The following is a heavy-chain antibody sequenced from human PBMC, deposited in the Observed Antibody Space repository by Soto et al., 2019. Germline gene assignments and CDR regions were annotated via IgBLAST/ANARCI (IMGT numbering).Heavy chain of an antibody. CDR2: ISGSGGNI. Sequence: PGGSLSLSCAASGFTFRSYAMSWVRQAPRKGLEWVSAISGSGGNIYYADSVKGRFTISRDNSKNTLYLEMNSLRAEDTAVYYCAKDKGPSVGATPGYYYQGLDVWGQGTTVTVSS. CDR3: AKDKGPSVGATPGYYYQGLDV. V-gene: IGHV3-23*01. J-gene: IGHJ6*02. D-gene: IGHD2-15*01. CDR1: GFTFRSYA.